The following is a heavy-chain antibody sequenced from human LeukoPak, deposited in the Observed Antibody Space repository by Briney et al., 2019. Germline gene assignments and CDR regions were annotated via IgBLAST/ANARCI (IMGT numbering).Heavy chain of an antibody. CDR3: ARYGSGNYFDY. V-gene: IGHV4-34*01. CDR2: INHSGST. D-gene: IGHD3-10*01. CDR1: GGSFSGYY. J-gene: IGHJ4*02. Sequence: PSETLSLTCAVYGGSFSGYYWSWIRQPPGKGLEWIGEINHSGSTNYNPSLKSRVTISVDTSKNQFSLTLSSVTAADTAVYYCARYGSGNYFDYWGQGTLVTVSS.